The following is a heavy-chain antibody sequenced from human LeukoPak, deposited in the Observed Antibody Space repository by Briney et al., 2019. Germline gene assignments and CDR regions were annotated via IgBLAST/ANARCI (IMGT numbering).Heavy chain of an antibody. D-gene: IGHD4-23*01. CDR3: AKDRFDYGGKVPNWFDP. CDR1: GFTFSSHW. J-gene: IGHJ5*02. Sequence: GGSLRLSCAASGFTFSSHWMNWVRQAPGKGLEWVAVISYDGSNKYYADSVKGRFTISRDNSKNTLYLQMNSLRAEGTAVYYCAKDRFDYGGKVPNWFDPWGQGTLVTVSS. CDR2: ISYDGSNK. V-gene: IGHV3-30*18.